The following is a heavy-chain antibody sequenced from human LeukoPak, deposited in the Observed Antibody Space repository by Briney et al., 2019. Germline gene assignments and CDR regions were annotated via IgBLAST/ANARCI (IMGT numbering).Heavy chain of an antibody. CDR3: AKDLFGIRTPDAFDI. CDR1: GFTFSSYA. V-gene: IGHV3-23*01. Sequence: PGGSLRLSCAASGFTFSSYAMSWVRQAPGKGLEWVSAISGSGGSTYYADSVKGRFTISRDNAKNTLYLQMNSLRAEDTAVYYCAKDLFGIRTPDAFDIWGQGTMVTVSS. J-gene: IGHJ3*02. CDR2: ISGSGGST. D-gene: IGHD3-3*01.